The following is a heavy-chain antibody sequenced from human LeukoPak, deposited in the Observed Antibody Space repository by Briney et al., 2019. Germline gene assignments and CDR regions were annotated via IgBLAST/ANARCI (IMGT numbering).Heavy chain of an antibody. CDR1: GGSISSGSYY. CDR3: ARFIDGHWFDP. V-gene: IGHV4-61*02. CDR2: IYTSGST. Sequence: SETLSLTCTVSGGSISSGSYYWSWIRQPAGKGLEWIGRIYTSGSTNYNPSLKSRVTISVDTSKNRFSLKLSSVTAADTAVYYCARFIDGHWFDPWGQGTLVTVSS. J-gene: IGHJ5*02.